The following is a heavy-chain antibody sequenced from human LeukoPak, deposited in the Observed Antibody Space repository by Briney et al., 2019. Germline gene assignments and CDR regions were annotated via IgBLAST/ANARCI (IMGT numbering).Heavy chain of an antibody. CDR1: GGSFSGYY. V-gene: IGHV4-4*08. CDR2: IYTSGSP. Sequence: PSETLSLTCTVSGGSFSGYYWSWIRQPPGEGLEWIGFIYTSGSPSYNPSLKSRFTVSIDTSKNQFSLKVSSVTAADTAVYYCARQATSASYSYDYWGQGTLVTVSS. D-gene: IGHD1-26*01. CDR3: ARQATSASYSYDY. J-gene: IGHJ4*02.